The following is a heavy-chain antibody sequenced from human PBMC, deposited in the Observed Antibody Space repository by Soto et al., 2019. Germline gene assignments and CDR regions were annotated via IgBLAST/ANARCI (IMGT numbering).Heavy chain of an antibody. CDR1: GFTFSSYG. CDR3: ARDLHFGALNWFDP. V-gene: IGHV3-33*01. CDR2: IWYDGSNK. D-gene: IGHD3-16*01. Sequence: QVQLVESGGGVVQPGRSLRLSCAASGFTFSSYGMHWVRQAPGKGLEWVAVIWYDGSNKYYADSVKGRFTISRDNSKNTLYLQMNSLRAEDTAVYYCARDLHFGALNWFDPWGQGTLDTVSS. J-gene: IGHJ5*02.